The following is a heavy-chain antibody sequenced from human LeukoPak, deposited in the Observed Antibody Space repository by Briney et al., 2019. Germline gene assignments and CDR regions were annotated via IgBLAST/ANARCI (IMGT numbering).Heavy chain of an antibody. V-gene: IGHV1-18*01. D-gene: IGHD6-13*01. Sequence: ASVKVSCKASGYTFTSYGISWVRQAPGQGLEWMGWISAYNGNTNYAQKLQGRVTMTTETSTTTAYMELRSLRSDDTAVCYCARGLSAAAGTQDSYQFDYWGQGTLVTVSS. CDR2: ISAYNGNT. J-gene: IGHJ4*02. CDR1: GYTFTSYG. CDR3: ARGLSAAAGTQDSYQFDY.